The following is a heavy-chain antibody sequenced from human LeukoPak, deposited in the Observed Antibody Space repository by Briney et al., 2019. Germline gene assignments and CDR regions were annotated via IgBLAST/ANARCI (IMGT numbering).Heavy chain of an antibody. CDR3: ARDRGATVTYYYYYGMDV. Sequence: ASVTVSCKASGYSVTSYGISWVRQAPRQGLEWMGWISAYNGNTNYAQKLQGRVTMNTDTSTSTGYIELGSLRSDDTAVYYCARDRGATVTYYYYYGMDVWGQGITVTVSS. V-gene: IGHV1-18*01. J-gene: IGHJ6*02. CDR1: GYSVTSYG. CDR2: ISAYNGNT. D-gene: IGHD5-12*01.